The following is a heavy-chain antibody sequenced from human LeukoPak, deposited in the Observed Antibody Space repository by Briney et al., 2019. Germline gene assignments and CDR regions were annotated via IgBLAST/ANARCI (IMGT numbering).Heavy chain of an antibody. CDR1: GFTFSSYA. CDR2: ISGSGGST. CDR3: AKDSWLRYFERNPSLDVDY. V-gene: IGHV3-23*01. Sequence: GGSLRLSCAASGFTFSSYAMSWVRQAPGKGLEWVSAISGSGGSTYYADSVKGRFTISRDNSKNTLYLQMNSLRAEDTAVYYCAKDSWLRYFERNPSLDVDYWGQGTLVTVSS. J-gene: IGHJ4*02. D-gene: IGHD3-9*01.